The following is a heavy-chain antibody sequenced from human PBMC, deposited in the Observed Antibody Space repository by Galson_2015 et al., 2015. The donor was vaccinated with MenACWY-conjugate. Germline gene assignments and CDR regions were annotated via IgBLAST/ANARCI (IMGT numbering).Heavy chain of an antibody. CDR1: GLTVSSKY. D-gene: IGHD5-18*01. CDR3: AKDAQYSYRYGGPYHFDY. CDR2: IYSSGTT. J-gene: IGHJ4*02. V-gene: IGHV3-53*01. Sequence: SLRLSCAVSGLTVSSKYVTWVRQAPGKGLEWVSAIYSSGTTYYADSVKGRFTISRDYSKNTLYLQMNSLGAEDTAVYYCAKDAQYSYRYGGPYHFDYWGQGTLVTVSS.